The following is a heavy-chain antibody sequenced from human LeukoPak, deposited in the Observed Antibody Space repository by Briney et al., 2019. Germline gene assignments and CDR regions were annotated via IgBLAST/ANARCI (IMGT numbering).Heavy chain of an antibody. CDR1: GFTFDDYA. D-gene: IGHD3-10*01. V-gene: IGHV3-23*01. CDR2: ISGSGDNT. J-gene: IGHJ4*02. Sequence: GGSLRLSCAASGFTFDDYAMHWVRQAPGRGLEWVSTISGSGDNTYYADSVKGRFTISRDKSKNTLYLQMNSLRAEDTAVYYCARVTYGSGTYGAFDYWGQGTLVTVSS. CDR3: ARVTYGSGTYGAFDY.